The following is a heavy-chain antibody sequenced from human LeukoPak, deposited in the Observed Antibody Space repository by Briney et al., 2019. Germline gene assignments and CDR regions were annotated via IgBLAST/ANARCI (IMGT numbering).Heavy chain of an antibody. Sequence: EASVKVFCKVSGYTLTELSMHWVRQAPGKGLEWMGGFDPEDGETIYAQKFQGRVTMTEDTSTDTAYMELSSLRSEDTAVYYCATTWMCPYCSGGSCLRECAFDIWGQGTMVTVSS. CDR3: ATTWMCPYCSGGSCLRECAFDI. J-gene: IGHJ3*02. CDR1: GYTLTELS. V-gene: IGHV1-24*01. D-gene: IGHD2-15*01. CDR2: FDPEDGET.